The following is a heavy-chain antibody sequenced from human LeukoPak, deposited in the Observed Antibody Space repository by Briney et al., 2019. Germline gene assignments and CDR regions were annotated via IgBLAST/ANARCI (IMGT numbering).Heavy chain of an antibody. V-gene: IGHV3-53*01. Sequence: GGSLRLSCAASEFTVGANYMNWVRQAPGKGLEWVSLIYSGGSTDYADSVKGRFTISRDNAKNSLYLQMNSLRAEDTAVYYCARWNDGWEFDYWGQGTLVSVSS. CDR3: ARWNDGWEFDY. CDR2: IYSGGST. J-gene: IGHJ4*02. CDR1: EFTVGANY. D-gene: IGHD1-1*01.